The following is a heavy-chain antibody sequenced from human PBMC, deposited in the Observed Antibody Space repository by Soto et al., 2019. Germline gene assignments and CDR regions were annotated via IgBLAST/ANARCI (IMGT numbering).Heavy chain of an antibody. CDR1: GFSFNTYG. D-gene: IGHD3-22*01. J-gene: IGHJ4*01. CDR2: ISYDDRNK. Sequence: GGSLRLSCAVSGFSFNTYGMHWVRQAPGKVLEWVAVISYDDRNKYYAASVRGRFTSARDNSKNSLYLQMNSLRPEDTDVYYCVRDPRYLYDCSANFDYWGHGTLVTVSS. CDR3: VRDPRYLYDCSANFDY. V-gene: IGHV3-30*03.